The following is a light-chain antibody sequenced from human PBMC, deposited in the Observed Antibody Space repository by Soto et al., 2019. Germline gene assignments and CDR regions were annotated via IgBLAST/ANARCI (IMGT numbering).Light chain of an antibody. J-gene: IGLJ1*01. Sequence: QSALTQPASVSGSPGQSITISCTGTSSDIGAYNYVSWYQQHPGKAPKLIIYEITNRPSGISNRFSGSRSGNTASLSISGLQAEDEADYCCSSYSSAVAFVFGTGTKLTVL. CDR3: SSYSSAVAFV. CDR2: EIT. V-gene: IGLV2-14*03. CDR1: SSDIGAYNY.